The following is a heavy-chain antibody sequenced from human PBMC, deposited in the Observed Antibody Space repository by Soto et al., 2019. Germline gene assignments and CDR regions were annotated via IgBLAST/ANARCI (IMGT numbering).Heavy chain of an antibody. J-gene: IGHJ4*02. Sequence: QVPLQESGPGLVKPSETLSLTCAVSGDSISSYYCMWIRQPPGKGLESIGYLYYGRSANYNPSLNRRVILSLDTSTNQCSLTMSSMTAADTAVYYCALRSMAVVPEYWGQGTLVTVSS. V-gene: IGHV4-59*01. CDR1: GDSISSYY. CDR2: LYYGRSA. CDR3: ALRSMAVVPEY. D-gene: IGHD3-22*01.